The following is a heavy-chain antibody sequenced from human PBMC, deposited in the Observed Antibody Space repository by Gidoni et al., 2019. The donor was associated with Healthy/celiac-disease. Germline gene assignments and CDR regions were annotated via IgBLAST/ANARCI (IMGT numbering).Heavy chain of an antibody. J-gene: IGHJ4*02. V-gene: IGHV3-21*01. CDR1: GFTFSSYS. Sequence: EVQLVESGGGLVTPGGSLRLSCAASGFTFSSYSMNWVRQAPGKGLEWVSSISSSSSYIYYADSVKGRFTISRDNAKNSLYLQMNSLRAEDTAVYYCARDTNYYGSGSYHDYWGQGTLVTVSS. CDR2: ISSSSSYI. D-gene: IGHD3-10*01. CDR3: ARDTNYYGSGSYHDY.